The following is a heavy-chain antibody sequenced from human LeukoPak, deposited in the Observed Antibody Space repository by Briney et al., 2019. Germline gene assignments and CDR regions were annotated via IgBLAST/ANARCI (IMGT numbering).Heavy chain of an antibody. CDR2: ISGSGGST. J-gene: IGHJ4*02. D-gene: IGHD3-3*01. CDR3: AKGSYYDFWSGYYSFDY. Sequence: PGGPLRLSCAASGFTFSSYAMSWVRQAPGKGLEWVSAISGSGGSTYYADSVKGRFTISRDNSKNTLYLQMNSLRAEDTAVYYCAKGSYYDFWSGYYSFDYWGQGTLVTVSS. CDR1: GFTFSSYA. V-gene: IGHV3-23*01.